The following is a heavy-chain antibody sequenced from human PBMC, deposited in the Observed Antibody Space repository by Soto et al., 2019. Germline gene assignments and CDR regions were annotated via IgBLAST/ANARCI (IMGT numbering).Heavy chain of an antibody. D-gene: IGHD2-2*01. CDR1: GFTFSSYS. Sequence: GGSLRLSCAASGFTFSSYSMNWVRQAPGKGLEWVSYISSSSSTIYYADSVKGRFTISRDNAKNSLYLQMNSLRDEDTAVYYCARDRGFRDIVVVPAENYFDYWGQGTLVTVSS. V-gene: IGHV3-48*02. J-gene: IGHJ4*02. CDR2: ISSSSSTI. CDR3: ARDRGFRDIVVVPAENYFDY.